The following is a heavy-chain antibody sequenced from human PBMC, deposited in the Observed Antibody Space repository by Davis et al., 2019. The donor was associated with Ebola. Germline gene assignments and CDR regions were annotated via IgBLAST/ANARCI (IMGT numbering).Heavy chain of an antibody. D-gene: IGHD3-3*01. CDR1: GFTFSDYY. CDR2: ISGTSIYT. Sequence: GGSLRLSCAASGFTFSDYYMTWIRQAPGKGLEWLSYISGTSIYTNSADSLKGRFTISRHHAKNSLYLQMNSLRAEDTAVYYCAKVFARARRVVTLALTSDIWGQGTMVTVSS. J-gene: IGHJ3*02. CDR3: AKVFARARRVVTLALTSDI. V-gene: IGHV3-11*06.